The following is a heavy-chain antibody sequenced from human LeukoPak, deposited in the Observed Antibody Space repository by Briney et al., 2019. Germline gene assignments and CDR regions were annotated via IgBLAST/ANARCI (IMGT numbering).Heavy chain of an antibody. CDR3: ARGGLDGWIHLWPSSHFDY. Sequence: GSLRLSCAASGFTFSSSWMNWVRQAPGKGLVWVANIKQDGSETYYVDSVEGRFTISRDNARNSLYLQMSSLRVEDTAVYYCARGGLDGWIHLWPSSHFDYWGQGTLVTVSS. CDR1: GFTFSSSW. J-gene: IGHJ4*02. D-gene: IGHD5-18*01. CDR2: IKQDGSET. V-gene: IGHV3-7*01.